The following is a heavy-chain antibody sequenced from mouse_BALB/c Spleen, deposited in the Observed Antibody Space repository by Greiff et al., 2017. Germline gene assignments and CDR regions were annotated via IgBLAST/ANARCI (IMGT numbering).Heavy chain of an antibody. Sequence: QVQLQQSGAELVRPGTSVKVSCKASGYAFTNYLIEWVKQRPGQGLEWIGVINPGSGGTNYNEKFKGKATLTADKSSSTAYMQLSSLTSDDSAVYFCARRYYGYDAMDCWGQGTSGTVSS. CDR2: INPGSGGT. J-gene: IGHJ4*01. CDR3: ARRYYGYDAMDC. V-gene: IGHV1-54*03. D-gene: IGHD1-2*01. CDR1: GYAFTNYL.